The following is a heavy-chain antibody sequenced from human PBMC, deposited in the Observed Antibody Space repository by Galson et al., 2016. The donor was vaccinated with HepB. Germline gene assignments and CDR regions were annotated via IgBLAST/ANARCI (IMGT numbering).Heavy chain of an antibody. V-gene: IGHV1-24*01. J-gene: IGHJ6*02. Sequence: SVKVSCKVSGYSLNEVSMHWVRQAPGKGLEWMGGYDPEDVETKYAQKFQGRVTMTEDTSTDTAYMEMSSLRSDDTAVYYCASGPRGGYYDTSAFYWNYGMDVWGQGTTVIVSS. CDR2: YDPEDVET. CDR1: GYSLNEVS. D-gene: IGHD3-16*01. CDR3: ASGPRGGYYDTSAFYWNYGMDV.